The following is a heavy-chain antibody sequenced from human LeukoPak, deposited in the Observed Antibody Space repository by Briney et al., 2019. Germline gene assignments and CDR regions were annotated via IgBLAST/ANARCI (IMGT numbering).Heavy chain of an antibody. CDR3: ARSSWYYYFDY. V-gene: IGHV4-34*01. CDR1: GGSFSGYY. CDR2: INHSGST. D-gene: IGHD6-13*01. J-gene: IGHJ4*02. Sequence: SETLSLTCAVYGGSFSGYYWSWIRQPPGKGLEWIGEINHSGSTNYNPSLKSRVTISVDTSKNQFSLKLSSVTAADTAVYYCARSSWYYYFDYWGQGTLVTASS.